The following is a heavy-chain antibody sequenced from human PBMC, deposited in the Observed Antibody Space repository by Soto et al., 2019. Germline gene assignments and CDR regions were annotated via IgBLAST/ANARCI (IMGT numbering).Heavy chain of an antibody. V-gene: IGHV3-21*01. CDR2: ISSSSSYI. J-gene: IGHJ5*02. Sequence: PGGSLRLSCAASGFTFSSYSMNWVRQAPGKGLDWVSSISSSSSYIYYADSVKGRFTISRDNAKNSLYLQMNSLRAEDTAVYYCARGRVLRYFDWLLSSWFDPWGQGTLVTVSS. CDR1: GFTFSSYS. D-gene: IGHD3-9*01. CDR3: ARGRVLRYFDWLLSSWFDP.